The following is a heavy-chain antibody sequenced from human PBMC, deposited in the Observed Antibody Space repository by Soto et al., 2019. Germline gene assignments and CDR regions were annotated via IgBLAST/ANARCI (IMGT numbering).Heavy chain of an antibody. D-gene: IGHD6-13*01. Sequence: QVQLQQWGAGLLKPSETLSLTCAVYGGSFRGYYWSWIRQPPGKGLEWIGEINHSGSTNYNPSLKSRVTISVDTSKNQFSLKLSSVTAADTAVYYCARRQHLVRVYGYWGQGTLVTVSS. J-gene: IGHJ4*02. CDR1: GGSFRGYY. CDR3: ARRQHLVRVYGY. CDR2: INHSGST. V-gene: IGHV4-34*01.